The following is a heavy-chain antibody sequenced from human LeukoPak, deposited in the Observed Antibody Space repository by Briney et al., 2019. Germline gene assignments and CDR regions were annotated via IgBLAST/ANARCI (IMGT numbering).Heavy chain of an antibody. CDR2: ISGNGGST. Sequence: PGGSLRLSCSASGFTFSNYAMHWVRQAPGKGLEYVSAISGNGGSTNYADSVRGRFTISRDNAKNTVYLQMNSLRTEDTAVYYCARGLPNYYGMDVWGQGTTVTVSS. J-gene: IGHJ6*02. CDR3: ARGLPNYYGMDV. CDR1: GFTFSNYA. V-gene: IGHV3-64*04.